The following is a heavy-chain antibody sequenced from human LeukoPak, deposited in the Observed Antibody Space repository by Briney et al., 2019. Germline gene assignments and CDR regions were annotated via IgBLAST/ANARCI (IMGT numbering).Heavy chain of an antibody. CDR3: ARADLRHYDILTGYAFDY. V-gene: IGHV1-69*13. CDR1: GYTFTSYY. Sequence: SVKVSCEASGYTFTSYYIHWVRQAPGQGLEWMGGIIPIFGTANYAQKFQGRVTITADESTSTAYMELSSLRSEDTAVYYCARADLRHYDILTGYAFDYWGQGTLVTVSS. D-gene: IGHD3-9*01. CDR2: IIPIFGTA. J-gene: IGHJ4*02.